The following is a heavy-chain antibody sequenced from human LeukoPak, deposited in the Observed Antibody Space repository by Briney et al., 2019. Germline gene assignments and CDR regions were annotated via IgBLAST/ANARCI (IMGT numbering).Heavy chain of an antibody. D-gene: IGHD3-3*01. CDR3: AKSPAYDFWSGYLAAFDI. V-gene: IGHV3-53*01. CDR2: IHSGGTT. J-gene: IGHJ3*02. CDR1: GFIVSSNY. Sequence: GGSLRLSCAASGFIVSSNYMSWVRQPPGKGLEWVSVIHSGGTTYYAGSVKGRFTISRDHSRNTVYLQMNSLRAEDTAVYYCAKSPAYDFWSGYLAAFDIWGQGTMVTVSS.